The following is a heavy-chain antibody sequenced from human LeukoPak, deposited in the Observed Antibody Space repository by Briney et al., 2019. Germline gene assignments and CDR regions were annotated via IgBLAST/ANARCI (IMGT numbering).Heavy chain of an antibody. J-gene: IGHJ1*01. CDR2: INHSGGT. V-gene: IGHV4-34*01. D-gene: IGHD2-15*01. CDR1: GVSFSGYY. Sequence: SETLSLTCAVYGVSFSGYYWSWLRQPPGKGLEWIEEINHSGGTNYNPSLKSRDTISVEMSKNQLSLKLSFVTAADRPVFYCARGKRPRISCSGGSGYSEYFQHGGQSAL. CDR3: ARGKRPRISCSGGSGYSEYFQH.